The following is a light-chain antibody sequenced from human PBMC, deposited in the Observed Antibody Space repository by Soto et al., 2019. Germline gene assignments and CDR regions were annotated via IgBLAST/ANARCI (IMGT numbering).Light chain of an antibody. CDR2: KAS. J-gene: IGKJ5*01. Sequence: DIQMTQSPSSLSASVGDRVTITCRASQSISVWLAWYQQKAGKAPNLLIYKASRLESGVPSRFGGRGSGTDLTLTITGLQPEAFATYYCQQNYSLPITFGQVTRLEI. CDR1: QSISVW. V-gene: IGKV1-5*03. CDR3: QQNYSLPIT.